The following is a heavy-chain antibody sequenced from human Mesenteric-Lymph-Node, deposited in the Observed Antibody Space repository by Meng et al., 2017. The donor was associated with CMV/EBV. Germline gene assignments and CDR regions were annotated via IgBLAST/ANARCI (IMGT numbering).Heavy chain of an antibody. D-gene: IGHD6-19*01. CDR1: FSNYA. V-gene: IGHV3-23*01. J-gene: IGHJ5*02. Sequence: FSNYAMSWVRQAPGKGLEWVSGIGGRGSSDGSLYYADFAKGRFTISRDDSKNTLYLQMNSLRADDTAVYYCAKFPTPYSSGRNWFDPWGQGTLVTVSS. CDR2: IGGRGSSDGSL. CDR3: AKFPTPYSSGRNWFDP.